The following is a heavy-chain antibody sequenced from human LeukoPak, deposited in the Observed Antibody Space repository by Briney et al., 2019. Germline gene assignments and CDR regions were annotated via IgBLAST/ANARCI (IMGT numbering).Heavy chain of an antibody. CDR2: IYSGGST. Sequence: GGSLRLSCAASGFTFSRNYMSWVRQAPGKGLEWVSTIYSGGSTYYSDSVRGRFTISRDNSKNTLYHQMNSRRAGSMAVYECARDFGSSCYYLDCWVRGGLVGDCS. V-gene: IGHV3-53*01. J-gene: IGHJ4*02. D-gene: IGHD3-22*01. CDR3: ARDFGSSCYYLDC. CDR1: GFTFSRNY.